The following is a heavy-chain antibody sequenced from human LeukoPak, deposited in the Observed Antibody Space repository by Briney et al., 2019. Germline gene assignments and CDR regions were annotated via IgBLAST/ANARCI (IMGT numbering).Heavy chain of an antibody. Sequence: GGSLRLSCAASGFSFSTYGMHWVRQAPGKGLEWVALIWNAGTNTYYADSVKDRFTISRDNSKNTLYLQMNSLRAEDTAVYYCAGDTPPGGDYYFDYWGQGTLVIVSS. D-gene: IGHD3-16*01. CDR3: AGDTPPGGDYYFDY. CDR1: GFSFSTYG. J-gene: IGHJ4*02. V-gene: IGHV3-33*01. CDR2: IWNAGTNT.